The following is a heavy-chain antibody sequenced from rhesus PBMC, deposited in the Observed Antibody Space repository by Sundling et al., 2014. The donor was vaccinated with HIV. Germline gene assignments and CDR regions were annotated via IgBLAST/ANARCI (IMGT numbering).Heavy chain of an antibody. Sequence: QVTLKESGPALVKPTQTLTLTCTFSGFSLTTSGMAVGWIRQPPGKALEWLASIYWDDDKYFSTSLKSRLTISKDTSKNQVVLTLTNMDPVDTGTYFCARENNSGWYRNGFEFWGQGLRVTVSS. CDR2: IYWDDDK. CDR1: GFSLTTSGMA. J-gene: IGHJ3*01. D-gene: IGHD6-31*01. CDR3: ARENNSGWYRNGFEF. V-gene: IGHV2S1*01.